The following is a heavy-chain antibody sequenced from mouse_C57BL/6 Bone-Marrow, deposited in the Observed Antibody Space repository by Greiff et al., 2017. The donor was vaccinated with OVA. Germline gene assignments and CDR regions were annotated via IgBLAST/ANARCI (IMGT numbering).Heavy chain of an antibody. Sequence: EVKVVESEGGLVQPGSSMKLSCTASGFTFSDYYMAWVRQVPEKGLEWVANINYDGSSTYYLDSLKSRFIISRDNAKNILYLQMSSLKSEDTATYYCARDGYLDYWGQGTTLTVSS. V-gene: IGHV5-16*01. CDR1: GFTFSDYY. CDR2: INYDGSST. CDR3: ARDGYLDY. J-gene: IGHJ2*01.